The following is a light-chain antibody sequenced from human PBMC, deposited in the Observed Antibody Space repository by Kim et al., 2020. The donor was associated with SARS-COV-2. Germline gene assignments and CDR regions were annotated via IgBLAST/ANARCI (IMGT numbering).Light chain of an antibody. J-gene: IGKJ4*01. CDR2: DAS. CDR1: QSVSSY. CDR3: QQRSNWLT. Sequence: SLSPGESATLSCRVSQSVSSYLAWYQQKPGQAPRILIYDASNRSTGIPARFSGSGSGTDFTLTISSLEPEDFAVYYCQQRSNWLTFGGGTKVDIK. V-gene: IGKV3-11*01.